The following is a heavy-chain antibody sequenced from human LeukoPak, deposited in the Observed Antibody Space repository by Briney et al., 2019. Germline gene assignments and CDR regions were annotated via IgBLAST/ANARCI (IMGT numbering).Heavy chain of an antibody. CDR1: GGTFSSYA. J-gene: IGHJ4*02. Sequence: GASVKVSCKASGGTFSSYAISWVRQAPGQGLEWMGRIIPILGIANYAQKFQGRVTITTDESTSTAYMELSSLRSEDTAVYYCARSAVAGTAIFDYWGQGTLVTVSS. CDR3: ARSAVAGTAIFDY. D-gene: IGHD6-19*01. CDR2: IIPILGIA. V-gene: IGHV1-69*04.